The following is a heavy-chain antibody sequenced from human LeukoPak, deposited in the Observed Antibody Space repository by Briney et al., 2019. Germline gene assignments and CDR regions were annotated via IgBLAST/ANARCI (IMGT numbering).Heavy chain of an antibody. D-gene: IGHD3-16*01. CDR2: IYYSGST. V-gene: IGHV4-39*01. Sequence: SETLSLTCTVSGGSISSSSYYWGWIRQPPGKGLEWIGSIYYSGSTYYNPSLKSRVTISVDTSKNQFSLKLSSVTAADTAVYYCARGGVLKSVDYWGQGTLVAVSS. J-gene: IGHJ4*02. CDR1: GGSISSSSYY. CDR3: ARGGVLKSVDY.